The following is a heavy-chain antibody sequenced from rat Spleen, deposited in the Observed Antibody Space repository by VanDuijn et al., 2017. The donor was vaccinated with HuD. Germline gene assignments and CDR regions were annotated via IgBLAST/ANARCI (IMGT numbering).Heavy chain of an antibody. CDR1: GFTFSDYG. CDR3: ARGDSSSPRGGY. V-gene: IGHV5-29*01. CDR2: ISYDDSST. J-gene: IGHJ2*01. Sequence: EVQLVESGGGSVQPGRSLKLSCVASGFTFSDYGMNWIRQAPGKGLEWVAYISYDDSSTYYRDSVKGRFTISRDNAKSTLYLQMDSLRSEDTPTYYCARGDSSSPRGGYWGQGVMVTVSS. D-gene: IGHD1-2*01.